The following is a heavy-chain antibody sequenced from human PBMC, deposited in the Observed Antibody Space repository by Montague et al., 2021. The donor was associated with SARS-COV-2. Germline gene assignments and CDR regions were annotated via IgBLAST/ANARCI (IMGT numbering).Heavy chain of an antibody. CDR3: ARGGTYYDFWSGYYNYYYGMDV. D-gene: IGHD3-3*01. J-gene: IGHJ6*02. CDR2: ISSSGSTI. Sequence: SLRLSCAASGFTFSSYEMNWVRQAPGKGLEWVSYISSSGSTIYYAGSVKGRFTISRDNAKNSLYLQMNSLRAEDTAVYYCARGGTYYDFWSGYYNYYYGMDVWGQGTTVTVSS. V-gene: IGHV3-48*03. CDR1: GFTFSSYE.